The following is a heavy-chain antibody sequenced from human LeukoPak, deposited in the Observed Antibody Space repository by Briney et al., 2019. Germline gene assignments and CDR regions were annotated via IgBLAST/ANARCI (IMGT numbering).Heavy chain of an antibody. CDR3: AREVSALFDP. CDR2: IYYSGST. J-gene: IGHJ5*02. Sequence: PSETLSLTCTASGGSISSYYWSWIRQPPGKELEWIGCIYYSGSTNYNPSLKSRVTISVDTSKNQFSLKLSSVTAADTAVYYCAREVSALFDPWGQGTLVTVSS. V-gene: IGHV4-59*12. CDR1: GGSISSYY.